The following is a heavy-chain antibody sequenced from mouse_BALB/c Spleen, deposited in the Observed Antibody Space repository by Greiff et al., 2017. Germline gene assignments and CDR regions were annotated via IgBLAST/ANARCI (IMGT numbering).Heavy chain of an antibody. V-gene: IGHV5-6*02. Sequence: DVKLVESGGDLVKPGGSLKLSCAASGFTFSSYGMSWVRQTPDKRLEWVATISSGGSYTYYPDSVKGRFTISRDNAKNTLYLQMSSLKSEDTAMYYCARQNGNYGAWFAYWGQGTLVTVSA. CDR2: ISSGGSYT. J-gene: IGHJ3*01. D-gene: IGHD2-1*01. CDR3: ARQNGNYGAWFAY. CDR1: GFTFSSYG.